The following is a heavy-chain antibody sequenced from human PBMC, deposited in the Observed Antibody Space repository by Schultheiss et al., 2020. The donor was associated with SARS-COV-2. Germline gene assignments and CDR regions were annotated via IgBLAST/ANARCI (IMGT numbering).Heavy chain of an antibody. CDR3: ARGWGYFDY. V-gene: IGHV4-30-4*08. D-gene: IGHD3-16*01. J-gene: IGHJ4*02. Sequence: SETLSLTCTVSGGSISSSSYYWSWIRQPPGKGLEWIGYIYYSGSTYYNPSLKSRVTISVDTSKNQFSLKLSSVTAADTAVYYCARGWGYFDYWGQGTLVTVSS. CDR2: IYYSGST. CDR1: GGSISSSSYY.